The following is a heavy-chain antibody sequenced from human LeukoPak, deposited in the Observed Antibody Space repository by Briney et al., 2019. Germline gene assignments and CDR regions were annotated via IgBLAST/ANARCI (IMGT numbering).Heavy chain of an antibody. V-gene: IGHV3-21*04. CDR3: AKKFGVYWFFDL. D-gene: IGHD3-16*01. J-gene: IGHJ2*01. CDR2: IGSSGSYI. Sequence: PGGSLRLSCEVSGFTFSSYHMNWVRQAPGKGLEWVSSIGSSGSYIYYADSLTGRFTISRDNAKNSLYLQMNSLRAEDTAIYYCAKKFGVYWFFDLWGRGTLVTVSS. CDR1: GFTFSSYH.